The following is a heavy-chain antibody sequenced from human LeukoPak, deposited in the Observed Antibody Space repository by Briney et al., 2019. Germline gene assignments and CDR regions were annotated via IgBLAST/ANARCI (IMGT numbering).Heavy chain of an antibody. V-gene: IGHV3-7*01. CDR1: GFTFSTYW. CDR3: TREAAAGIDY. CDR2: IKQDGSEK. Sequence: GGSLRLSCAASGFTFSTYWMSWVRQAPGKGLEWVANIKQDGSEKYYLDSVKGRFTISRDNAKNSLYLQMNSLRAEDTAVYFCTREAAAGIDYWGQGTLITVSS. J-gene: IGHJ4*02. D-gene: IGHD6-13*01.